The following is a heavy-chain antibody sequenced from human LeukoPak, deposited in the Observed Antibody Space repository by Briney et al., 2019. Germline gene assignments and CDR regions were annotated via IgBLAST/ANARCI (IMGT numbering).Heavy chain of an antibody. J-gene: IGHJ4*02. CDR1: GFTFGIYA. CDR3: ARTDGQRIQLWDPVVMSHGFDY. Sequence: GGSLRLSCAASGFTFGIYAMNWVRQAPGKGLEWVSYIGPSGSNIYYADSVKGRFTISRDNAKDSLYLQMNSLRAEDTAVYYCARTDGQRIQLWDPVVMSHGFDYWGQGTLVTVSS. D-gene: IGHD5-18*01. CDR2: IGPSGSNI. V-gene: IGHV3-48*01.